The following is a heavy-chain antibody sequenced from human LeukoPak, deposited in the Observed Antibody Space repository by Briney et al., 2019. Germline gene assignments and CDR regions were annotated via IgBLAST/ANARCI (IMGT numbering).Heavy chain of an antibody. V-gene: IGHV4-59*01. CDR3: ARDVGYSSSWFDT. Sequence: PSETLSLTCTVSGGSISSYYWTWIRQSPGKGLEWIGYIYYSGSTKYNPSLESRVTMSVDTSKNQFSLTLSSVIAADTAIYYCARDVGYSSSWFDTGAREPWSPSPQ. D-gene: IGHD6-13*01. CDR2: IYYSGST. J-gene: IGHJ5*02. CDR1: GGSISSYY.